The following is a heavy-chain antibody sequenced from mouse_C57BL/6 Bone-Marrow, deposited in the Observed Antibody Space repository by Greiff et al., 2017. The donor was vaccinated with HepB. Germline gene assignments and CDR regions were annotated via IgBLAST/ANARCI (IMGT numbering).Heavy chain of an antibody. Sequence: VQLQQSGAELVRPGASVTLSCKASGYTFTDYEMHRVKQTPVHGLEWIGAIDPETGGTAYNQKFKGKAILTADKSSSTAYMELRSLTSEDSAVYYCTPTVAYPYYAMDYWGQGTSVTVSS. CDR1: GYTFTDYE. D-gene: IGHD1-1*01. J-gene: IGHJ4*01. CDR3: TPTVAYPYYAMDY. V-gene: IGHV1-15*01. CDR2: IDPETGGT.